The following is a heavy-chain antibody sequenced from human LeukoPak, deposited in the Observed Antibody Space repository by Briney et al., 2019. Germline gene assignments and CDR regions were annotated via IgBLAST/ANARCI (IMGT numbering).Heavy chain of an antibody. V-gene: IGHV3-7*01. D-gene: IGHD6-13*01. CDR2: IKPDGSAQ. Sequence: QAGGSLGLSCATSGFTFSSNWMSWVRHVPGRGLDWVANIKPDGSAQYYAASVKGRFTISRDNAKNSVYLQMNSLRVEDTAVYYCARANNSSWHNWGQETLVTVSA. CDR1: GFTFSSNW. J-gene: IGHJ4*02. CDR3: ARANNSSWHN.